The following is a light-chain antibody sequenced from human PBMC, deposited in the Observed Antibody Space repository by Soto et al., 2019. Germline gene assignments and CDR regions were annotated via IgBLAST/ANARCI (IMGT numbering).Light chain of an antibody. CDR1: NIGSKN. V-gene: IGLV3-9*01. CDR2: RNY. CDR3: QVWDSYTGV. Sequence: SYELTQPLSVSVALGQTARITCGGNNIGSKNVHWYQQKPGQAPVLVMYRNYKRPSGIPERFSGSNSGNTATLTISRAQAGDEADYYCQVWDSYTGVFGGGTKVTVL. J-gene: IGLJ2*01.